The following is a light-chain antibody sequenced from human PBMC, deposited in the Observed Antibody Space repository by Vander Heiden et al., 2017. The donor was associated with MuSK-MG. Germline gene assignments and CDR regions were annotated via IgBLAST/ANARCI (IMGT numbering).Light chain of an antibody. J-gene: IGKJ4*01. CDR2: AAS. Sequence: DIQMTQSPSSLSASVGDRVTITCRASQTVTYYLNWYQQKPGKAPNLLIYAASSLQTGVPSRFSGSGSGTDFTLTIGSLQPEDFATYYCQQSDIAPLTFGGWTKVELK. CDR3: QQSDIAPLT. CDR1: QTVTYY. V-gene: IGKV1-39*01.